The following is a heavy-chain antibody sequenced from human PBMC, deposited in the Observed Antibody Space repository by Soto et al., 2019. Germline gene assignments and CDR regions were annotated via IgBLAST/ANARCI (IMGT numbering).Heavy chain of an antibody. D-gene: IGHD3-3*01. J-gene: IGHJ4*02. V-gene: IGHV4-39*01. CDR2: IYYSGST. CDR1: GGSISSSSYY. CDR3: ATYYDFWSGYYTEHDY. Sequence: SETLSLTCTVSGGSISSSSYYWGWIRQPPGKGLEWIGSIYYSGSTYYNPSLKSRVTISVDTSKNQFSLKLSSVTAADTAVYYCATYYDFWSGYYTEHDYWGQGTLVTVSS.